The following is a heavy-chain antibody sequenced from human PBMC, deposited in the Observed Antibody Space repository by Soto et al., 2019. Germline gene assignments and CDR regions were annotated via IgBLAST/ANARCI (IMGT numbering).Heavy chain of an antibody. D-gene: IGHD3-22*01. J-gene: IGHJ3*02. V-gene: IGHV1-69*06. CDR2: IIPIFGTA. CDR1: GGTLSSCA. CDR3: AREYYYDSSGYPPLDALDI. Sequence: SVEVSCKASGGTLSSCAISWVRQAHGQGLEWMGGIIPIFGTANYAQKFQGRVTITADKSTSTAYMELSSLRSEDTAVYYCAREYYYDSSGYPPLDALDIWGQGTMVTVSS.